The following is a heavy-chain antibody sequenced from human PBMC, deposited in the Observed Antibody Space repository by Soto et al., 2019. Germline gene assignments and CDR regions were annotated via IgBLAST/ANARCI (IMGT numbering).Heavy chain of an antibody. CDR2: IYHSGST. CDR3: ARVRNTLVYGGAPNDAFDI. Sequence: SETLSLTCAVSGGSISSGGYSWSWIRQPPGKGLEWIGYIYHSGSTYYNPSLKSRVTISVDRSKNQFSLKLSSVTAADTAVYYCARVRNTLVYGGAPNDAFDIWGQGTMVTVSS. D-gene: IGHD4-17*01. V-gene: IGHV4-30-2*01. CDR1: GGSISSGGYS. J-gene: IGHJ3*02.